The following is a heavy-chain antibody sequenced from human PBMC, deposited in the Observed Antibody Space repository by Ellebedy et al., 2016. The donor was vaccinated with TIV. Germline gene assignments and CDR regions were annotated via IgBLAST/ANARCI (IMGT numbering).Heavy chain of an antibody. J-gene: IGHJ4*02. D-gene: IGHD3-16*01. CDR1: GYSFTSYW. Sequence: GESLKISCKGSGYSFTSYWVGWVRQMPGKGLEWMGIIYPGDSDTRYSPSFQGQVTISADKSISTAYLQWSSLKASDTAMYYCARRPFRSRPLYDYWGQGTLVTVSS. CDR3: ARRPFRSRPLYDY. V-gene: IGHV5-51*01. CDR2: IYPGDSDT.